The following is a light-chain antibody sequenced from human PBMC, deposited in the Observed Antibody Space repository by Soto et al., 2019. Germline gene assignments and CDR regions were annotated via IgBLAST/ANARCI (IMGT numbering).Light chain of an antibody. CDR3: QQYGTSPLT. CDR1: QSVRSSY. V-gene: IGKV3-20*01. J-gene: IGKJ4*01. CDR2: GAS. Sequence: EIVLTQSPGTLSLSPGERATLSCRASQSVRSSYLAWYQQKPGQAPRLLIYGASSRATGIPDRFSGSGSGTDFTLTISRLEPEDFVVYYCQQYGTSPLTFGGGTKVEIK.